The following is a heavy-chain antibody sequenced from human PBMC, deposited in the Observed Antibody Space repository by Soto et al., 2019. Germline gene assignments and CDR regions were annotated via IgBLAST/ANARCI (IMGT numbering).Heavy chain of an antibody. Sequence: QVQLVESGGGVVQPGRSLRLSCAASGFTFSSYGMHWVRQAPGKGLEWVAVISYDGSNKYYADSVKGRFTISRDNSKNTLYLQMNSLRAEDTAVYYCAKETWELLDYWGQGTLVTVSS. CDR3: AKETWELLDY. CDR2: ISYDGSNK. J-gene: IGHJ4*02. V-gene: IGHV3-30*18. CDR1: GFTFSSYG. D-gene: IGHD1-26*01.